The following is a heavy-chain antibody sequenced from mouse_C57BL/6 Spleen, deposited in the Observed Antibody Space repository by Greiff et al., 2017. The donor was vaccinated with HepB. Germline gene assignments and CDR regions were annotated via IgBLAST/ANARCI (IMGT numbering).Heavy chain of an antibody. CDR3: ARSEWLLRPYYAIEY. V-gene: IGHV1-26*01. Sequence: EVQLQQSGPELVKPGASVKISCKASGYTFTDSYMNWVKQSPGKRLEWIGDINPNNGGSSYNQKFKGQATLTVDKYSSTAYMELRSLTSADSAVYYCARSEWLLRPYYAIEYWGQGTSVT. CDR1: GYTFTDSY. J-gene: IGHJ4*01. CDR2: INPNNGGS. D-gene: IGHD2-3*01.